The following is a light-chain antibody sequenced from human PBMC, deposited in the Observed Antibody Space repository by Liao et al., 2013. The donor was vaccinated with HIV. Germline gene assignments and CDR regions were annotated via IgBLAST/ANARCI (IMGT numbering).Light chain of an antibody. CDR2: QDT. CDR3: QAWDSSTPNYV. CDR1: KLGDKY. Sequence: SYELTQPPSVSVSPGQTASITCSGDKLGDKYASWYQQKPGQSPVLVIYQDTKRPSGIPERMSGSKSGNTATLTISGTQAMDEADYYCQAWDSSTPNYVFGTGTKVTVL. V-gene: IGLV3-1*01. J-gene: IGLJ1*01.